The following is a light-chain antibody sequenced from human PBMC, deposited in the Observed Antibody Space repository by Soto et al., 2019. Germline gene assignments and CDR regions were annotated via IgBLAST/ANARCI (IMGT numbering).Light chain of an antibody. CDR1: QSISSN. J-gene: IGKJ4*01. Sequence: EVVMTQSPATLSVSPGERAALSCRASQSISSNLAWYQQKPGQPPRLLISGASTRATGIPATFSGSGSGTNFTLTISSLQSEDFAVYYCQQYNNWPLTFCGGTKVEIK. V-gene: IGKV3-15*01. CDR2: GAS. CDR3: QQYNNWPLT.